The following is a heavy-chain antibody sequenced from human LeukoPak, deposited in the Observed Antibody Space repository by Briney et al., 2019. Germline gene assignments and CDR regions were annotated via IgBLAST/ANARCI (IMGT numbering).Heavy chain of an antibody. Sequence: GGSLRLSCAASGFTFSSYAMHWVRQAPGKGLEWVAVISYDGSNKYYADSVKGRFTISRDNSKNTLYLQMNSLRAEDTAVYYCARAPYCTNGVCYSMMAFDIWGQGTMVTVSS. CDR2: ISYDGSNK. CDR1: GFTFSSYA. J-gene: IGHJ3*02. CDR3: ARAPYCTNGVCYSMMAFDI. V-gene: IGHV3-30*04. D-gene: IGHD2-8*01.